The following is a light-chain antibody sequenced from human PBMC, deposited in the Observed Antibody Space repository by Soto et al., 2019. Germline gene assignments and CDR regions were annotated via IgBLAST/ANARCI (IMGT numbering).Light chain of an antibody. CDR3: QQYNSYRT. V-gene: IGKV1-5*03. Sequence: DIRMTQSPSTLSASVGDRVTITCRASQSISVYLAGYQQKPGKAPKLLIYKASNLESGVPSRFSGSGSGTEFTLTISRLQPDDFATYYCQQYNSYRTFGQGTKVEIK. CDR1: QSISVY. CDR2: KAS. J-gene: IGKJ1*01.